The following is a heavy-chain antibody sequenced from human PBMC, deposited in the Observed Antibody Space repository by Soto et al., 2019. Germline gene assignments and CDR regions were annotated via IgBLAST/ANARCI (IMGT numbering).Heavy chain of an antibody. Sequence: RASVKVSCKASGYTFSGFYMHWVRQAPGQGLEWMGIFNPTGDTASYAQKLQGRVTMTRDTSTGTAYMELGSLRSEDTAVYYCARGGRIVDTGIGYYYYHAMDVWGQGTTVTVSS. CDR1: GYTFSGFY. V-gene: IGHV1-46*01. CDR2: FNPTGDTA. J-gene: IGHJ6*02. CDR3: ARGGRIVDTGIGYYYYHAMDV. D-gene: IGHD5-18*01.